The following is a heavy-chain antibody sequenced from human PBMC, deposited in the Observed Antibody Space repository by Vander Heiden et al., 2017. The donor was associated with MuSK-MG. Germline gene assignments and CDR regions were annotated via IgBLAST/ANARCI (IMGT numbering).Heavy chain of an antibody. CDR1: GFTFSNYA. V-gene: IGHV3-64D*06. D-gene: IGHD1-26*01. J-gene: IGHJ4*02. Sequence: EVQLVESGGDLVQPGGSLRLSCSASGFTFSNYAIHWVRQAPGKGLEYVSVISSNGGNTYYADSVKGRFTISRDNSKNTVYLQMSSLRAEDTAVYYCAKDYSGSYYYFDYWGQGTLVTVSS. CDR3: AKDYSGSYYYFDY. CDR2: ISSNGGNT.